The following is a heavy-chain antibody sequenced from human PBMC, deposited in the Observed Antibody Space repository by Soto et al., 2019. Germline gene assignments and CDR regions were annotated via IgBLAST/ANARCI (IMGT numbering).Heavy chain of an antibody. D-gene: IGHD1-1*01. CDR1: GYTFTSYG. Sequence: QVHLVQSGAEVKKPGASVKVSCKASGYTFTSYGITWVRQAPGQGLEWMGWISAHNGNTDYAQKLQGRVIVTRDTSTSTAYMELRSLGSDGTAVYYWARGRYGDYWGQGALVTVSS. J-gene: IGHJ4*02. CDR2: ISAHNGNT. CDR3: ARGRYGDY. V-gene: IGHV1-18*01.